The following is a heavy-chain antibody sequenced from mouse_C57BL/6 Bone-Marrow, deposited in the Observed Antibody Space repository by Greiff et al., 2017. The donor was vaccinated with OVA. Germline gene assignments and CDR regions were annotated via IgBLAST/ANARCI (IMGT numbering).Heavy chain of an antibody. J-gene: IGHJ4*01. CDR2: IYPSDSET. CDR1: GYTFTSYW. D-gene: IGHD2-1*01. V-gene: IGHV1-61*01. Sequence: VQLQQPGAELVRPGSSVKLSCKASGYTFTSYWMDWVKQRPGQGLEWIGNIYPSDSETHYNQKFKDKATLTVDKSSSTAYLQLSSLTSEDSAVYYCARELHGPYYYAMDYWGQGTSVTVSS. CDR3: ARELHGPYYYAMDY.